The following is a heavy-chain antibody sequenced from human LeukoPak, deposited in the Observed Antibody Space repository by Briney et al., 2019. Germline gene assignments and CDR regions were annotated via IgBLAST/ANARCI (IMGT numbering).Heavy chain of an antibody. V-gene: IGHV1-69-2*01. CDR1: GYPFTDYY. CDR3: ATMLSYDFWSLVGVSVP. J-gene: IGHJ5*02. D-gene: IGHD3-3*01. CDR2: VDPEDGET. Sequence: GATVNISCKVSGYPFTDYYMHWVHQAPGKGLEWMGLVDPEDGETIYAEKFQGRVTITADTSTDTAYMELSSLRSEDTAVYYCATMLSYDFWSLVGVSVPWGQGTLVTVSS.